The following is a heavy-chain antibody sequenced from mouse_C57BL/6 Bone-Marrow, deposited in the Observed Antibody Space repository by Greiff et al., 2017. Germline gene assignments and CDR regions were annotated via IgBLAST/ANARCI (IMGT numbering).Heavy chain of an antibody. D-gene: IGHD1-1*01. CDR3: ARRDYGSSHWYFDV. CDR1: GYTFTSYG. CDR2: IYPRSGNT. Sequence: VQLQQSGAELARPGASVKLSCKASGYTFTSYGISWVKQRTGQGLEWIGEIYPRSGNTYYNEKFKGKATLTADKSSSTAYMELRSLTSEDSAVYFCARRDYGSSHWYFDVWGKGTTVTVSS. J-gene: IGHJ1*03. V-gene: IGHV1-81*01.